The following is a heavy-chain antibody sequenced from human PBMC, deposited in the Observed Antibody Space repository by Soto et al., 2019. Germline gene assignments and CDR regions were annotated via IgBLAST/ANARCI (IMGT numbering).Heavy chain of an antibody. CDR2: ISYDGSNK. J-gene: IGHJ6*02. CDR3: ARALTVTDYYYYGMDV. CDR1: GFSLYNYA. V-gene: IGHV3-30-3*01. D-gene: IGHD4-17*01. Sequence: GGSLRLSCAASGFSLYNYAMDWVRQAPGQGLEWVAVISYDGSNKYYADSVKGRFTISRDNSKNTLYLQMNSLRAEDTAVYYCARALTVTDYYYYGMDVWGQGTTVTVSS.